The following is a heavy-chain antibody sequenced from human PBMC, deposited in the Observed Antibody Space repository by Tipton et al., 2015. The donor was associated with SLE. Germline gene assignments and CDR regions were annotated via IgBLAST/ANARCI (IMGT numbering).Heavy chain of an antibody. CDR3: ARRGGYGAFDI. V-gene: IGHV4-61*09. J-gene: IGHJ3*02. Sequence: TLSLTCTVSGGSISSSSYYWSWIRQPAGKGLEWIGYIYTSGSTNYNPSLKSRVTISVDTSKNQFSLKLSSVTAADTAVYYCARRGGYGAFDIWGQGTMVTVSS. D-gene: IGHD1-26*01. CDR2: IYTSGST. CDR1: GGSISSSSYY.